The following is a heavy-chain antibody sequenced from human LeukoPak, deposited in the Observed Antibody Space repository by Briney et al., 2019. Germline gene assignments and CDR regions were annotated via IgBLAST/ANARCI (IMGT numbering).Heavy chain of an antibody. D-gene: IGHD3-10*01. J-gene: IGHJ4*02. V-gene: IGHV3-30*02. CDR3: AKPLMGFGELFSFDY. Sequence: GGSLRLSCVASGFTFSSYGMHWVRQAPGKGLEWVAFIRYDGYNKYYADSVKGRFTISRDNSKNTLYLQMNSLRAEDTAVYYCAKPLMGFGELFSFDYWGQGTLVTVSS. CDR1: GFTFSSYG. CDR2: IRYDGYNK.